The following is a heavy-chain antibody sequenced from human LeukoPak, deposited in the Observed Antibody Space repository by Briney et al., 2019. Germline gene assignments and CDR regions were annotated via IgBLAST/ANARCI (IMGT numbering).Heavy chain of an antibody. CDR2: ISYRGDT. V-gene: IGHV4-59*08. CDR1: GGSMSNNY. Sequence: PSETLSLTCTVSGGSMSNNYWSWIRQPPGKGLEWIGYISYRGDTSYNPSLKSRVTISEDTSKNQFSLKLSSVTAADTAVYFCARHQFQLLVNDDAFDMWGQGTMVTVSS. CDR3: ARHQFQLLVNDDAFDM. J-gene: IGHJ3*02. D-gene: IGHD2-2*01.